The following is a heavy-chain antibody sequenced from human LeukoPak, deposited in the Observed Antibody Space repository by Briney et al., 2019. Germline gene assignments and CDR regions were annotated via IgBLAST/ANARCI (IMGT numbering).Heavy chain of an antibody. J-gene: IGHJ5*02. CDR3: ARDGVEFYNWFDP. Sequence: PGGSLRLSCAASGFSFSNYWMHWVRQAPGKGLVWVSRINNDGSSTTYADSVKGRFAISRDNAKNTLYLQMNSLRAEDTAVYYCARDGVEFYNWFDPWGQGTLVTVSS. D-gene: IGHD2-21*01. V-gene: IGHV3-74*01. CDR2: INNDGSST. CDR1: GFSFSNYW.